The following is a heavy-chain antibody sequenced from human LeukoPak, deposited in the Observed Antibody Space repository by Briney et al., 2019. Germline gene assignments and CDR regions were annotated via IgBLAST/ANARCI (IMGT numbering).Heavy chain of an antibody. CDR2: INPDGSNT. D-gene: IGHD3-10*01. CDR3: AKDLHYGSADY. J-gene: IGHJ4*02. V-gene: IGHV3-74*01. CDR1: GFTFSNYW. Sequence: PGGSLRLSCAASGFTFSNYWMHWVRQDPGKGLVWVSYINPDGSNTNYADSVKGRFTISRDNAKNALYLQMNGLRAEDTAVYYCAKDLHYGSADYWGQGTLVTVSS.